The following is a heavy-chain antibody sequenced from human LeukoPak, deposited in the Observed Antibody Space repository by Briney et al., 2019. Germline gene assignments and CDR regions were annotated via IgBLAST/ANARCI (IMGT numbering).Heavy chain of an antibody. D-gene: IGHD2-2*01. Sequence: SETLSLTCAVSGYSISSGYYWGWIRQPPGKGLEWIGSIYHSGSTYYNPSLKSRATISVDTSKNQFSLKLSSVTAADTAVYYCARVGGQYQLLDYYYGMDVWGKGTTVTVSS. CDR3: ARVGGQYQLLDYYYGMDV. CDR1: GYSISSGYY. V-gene: IGHV4-38-2*01. CDR2: IYHSGST. J-gene: IGHJ6*04.